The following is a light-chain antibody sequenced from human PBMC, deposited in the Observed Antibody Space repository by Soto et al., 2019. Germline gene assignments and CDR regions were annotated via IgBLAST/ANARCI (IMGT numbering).Light chain of an antibody. CDR3: QQYDSSPRT. CDR1: HTISSSY. Sequence: ENVLTQSPGTLSLSPGQRATLSCRASHTISSSYLAWYQQKPGQAPRLLIYAISDRATGVPDRFRGSGSGTDFTLTITRLEPEDFALYFCQQYDSSPRTFGQGTKVEI. V-gene: IGKV3-20*01. CDR2: AIS. J-gene: IGKJ1*01.